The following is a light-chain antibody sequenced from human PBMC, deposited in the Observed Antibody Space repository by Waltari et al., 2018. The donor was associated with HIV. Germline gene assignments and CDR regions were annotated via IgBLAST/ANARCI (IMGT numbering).Light chain of an antibody. CDR1: SSDIGSYS. J-gene: IGLJ3*02. Sequence: QSVLTQPPSVSAAPGQKVTISCSGSSSDIGSYSVSWYQQFPGTAPQRLIFDPYKRPSGIPDRFSASKSGTSATLDITGLQTGDEADYYCATLDNSLSIGVFGGGTKLTVL. V-gene: IGLV1-51*01. CDR3: ATLDNSLSIGV. CDR2: DPY.